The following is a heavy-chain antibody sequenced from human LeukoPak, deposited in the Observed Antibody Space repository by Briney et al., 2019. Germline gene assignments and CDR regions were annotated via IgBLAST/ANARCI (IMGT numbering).Heavy chain of an antibody. CDR2: ISASGGST. J-gene: IGHJ4*02. Sequence: GGSLRLSCAASGFTFSSYDMSWVRQAPGKGLEWVSTISASGGSTHYADSVKGRFTISRDNSKNTLYMQMSRLRAEDTAVYYCAKGDSSGWFYFDYWGQGTLVTVSS. CDR1: GFTFSSYD. CDR3: AKGDSSGWFYFDY. D-gene: IGHD6-19*01. V-gene: IGHV3-23*01.